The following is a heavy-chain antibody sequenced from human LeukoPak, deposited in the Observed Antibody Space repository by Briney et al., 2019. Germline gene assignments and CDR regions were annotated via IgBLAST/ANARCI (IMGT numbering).Heavy chain of an antibody. CDR2: ISSSSSYT. Sequence: GGSLRLSCAASGFTFSDYYMSWIRQAPGKGLEGVSYISSSSSYTNYADSVKGRFTISRDNAKNSLYLQMNSLRAEDTAVYYCARVSVAAARNFDYWGQGTLVTVSS. D-gene: IGHD6-13*01. CDR3: ARVSVAAARNFDY. J-gene: IGHJ4*02. CDR1: GFTFSDYY. V-gene: IGHV3-11*06.